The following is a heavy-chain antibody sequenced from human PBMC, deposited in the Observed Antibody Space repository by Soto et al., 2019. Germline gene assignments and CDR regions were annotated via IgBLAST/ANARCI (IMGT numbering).Heavy chain of an antibody. J-gene: IGHJ4*02. CDR3: ARDPNIEQWLTYYFDY. CDR2: IKQDGSEK. D-gene: IGHD6-19*01. CDR1: GFTFSSYW. V-gene: IGHV3-7*03. Sequence: GSLRLSCSASGFTFSSYWMSWVRQAPGKGLEWVANIKQDGSEKYYVDSVKGRFTISRDNAKNSLYLQMNSLRAEDTAVYYCARDPNIEQWLTYYFDYWGQGTLVTVYS.